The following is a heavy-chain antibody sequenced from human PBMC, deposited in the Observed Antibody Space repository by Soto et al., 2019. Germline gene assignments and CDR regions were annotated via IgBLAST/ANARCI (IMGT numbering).Heavy chain of an antibody. CDR1: GGSISSYF. Sequence: SETLSLTCTVSGGSISSYFWSWIRQPPGKGLEWIGYIYYSGSTNYNPSLKSRVTMSVDTSKNQFSLKLSSVTAADTAVYYCARAYSNYMDVWGKGTTVTVSS. CDR3: ARAYSNYMDV. CDR2: IYYSGST. J-gene: IGHJ6*03. V-gene: IGHV4-59*08.